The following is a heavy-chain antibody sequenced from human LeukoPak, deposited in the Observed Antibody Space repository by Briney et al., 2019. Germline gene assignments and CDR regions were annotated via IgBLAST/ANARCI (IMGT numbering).Heavy chain of an antibody. CDR3: ARMGYYYDSSGYWEYFQH. V-gene: IGHV4-4*07. CDR2: IYTSGST. Sequence: SETLSLTCTVSGGSISSYYWSWIRQPAGKGLEWIGRIYTSGSTNYNPSLKSRVTMSVDTSKNQFSLKLSSVTAADTAVYYCARMGYYYDSSGYWEYFQHWSQGTLVTVSS. CDR1: GGSISSYY. D-gene: IGHD3-22*01. J-gene: IGHJ1*01.